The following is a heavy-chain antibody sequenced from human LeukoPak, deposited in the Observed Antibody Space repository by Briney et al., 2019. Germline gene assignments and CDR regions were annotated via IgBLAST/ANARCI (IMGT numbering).Heavy chain of an antibody. CDR3: AKVVVEAAENCFDY. V-gene: IGHV3-23*01. CDR1: GFTFSSYA. D-gene: IGHD2-15*01. Sequence: GGSLRLSCAASGFTFSSYAMSWARQGPGKGLEWVSGISGGAGSTYYADSVKGRFTISRDNSKNTLYLQMNSLRVEDTAVYYCAKVVVEAAENCFDYWGQGTRVTVSS. J-gene: IGHJ4*02. CDR2: ISGGAGST.